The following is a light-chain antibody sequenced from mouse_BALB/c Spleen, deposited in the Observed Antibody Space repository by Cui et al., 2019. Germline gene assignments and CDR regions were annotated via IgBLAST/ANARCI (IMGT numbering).Light chain of an antibody. CDR3: QHFWGTPPT. CDR2: AAT. J-gene: IGKJ1*01. Sequence: DIQMTQSPASLSVSVGETATITCRASENIYSNLAWYQQKQGKSPQLLVYAATNLADGVPSRFSGSGSGTQYSLKINSLQSEDFGSYYCQHFWGTPPTFGGGTKLEIK. V-gene: IGKV12-46*01. CDR1: ENIYSN.